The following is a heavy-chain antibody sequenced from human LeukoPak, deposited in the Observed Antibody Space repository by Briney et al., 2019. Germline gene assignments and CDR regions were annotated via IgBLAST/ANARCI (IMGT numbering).Heavy chain of an antibody. Sequence: GASVQVSCKASGGTFSSYAISWVRQAPGQGLEWVGGIIPIFGTANYAQKFQGRVTITADESTSTAYMELSSLRSEDTAVYYCARDIVVVPAAPQWFDPWGQGTLVTVSS. CDR3: ARDIVVVPAAPQWFDP. CDR2: IIPIFGTA. CDR1: GGTFSSYA. J-gene: IGHJ5*02. D-gene: IGHD2-2*01. V-gene: IGHV1-69*01.